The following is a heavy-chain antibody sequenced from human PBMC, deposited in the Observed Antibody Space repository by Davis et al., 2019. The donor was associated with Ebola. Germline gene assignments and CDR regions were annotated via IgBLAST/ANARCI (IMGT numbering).Heavy chain of an antibody. D-gene: IGHD6-13*01. CDR1: GGTFSSYA. Sequence: SVKVSCKASGGTFSSYAISWLRQAPGQGLEWMGVINPTGGSTTYAQTFQGRLTMTRDTSTSTVYMQLSSLTSEDAAVYLCARPTGGVATAGTPGYYLYGFDVWGQGTTVAVSS. CDR3: ARPTGGVATAGTPGYYLYGFDV. V-gene: IGHV1-46*01. CDR2: INPTGGST. J-gene: IGHJ6*02.